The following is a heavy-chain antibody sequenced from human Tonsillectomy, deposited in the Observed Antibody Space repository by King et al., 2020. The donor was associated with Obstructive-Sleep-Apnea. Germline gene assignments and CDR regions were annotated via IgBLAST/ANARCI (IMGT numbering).Heavy chain of an antibody. Sequence: QLQESGPGLVKPSETLSLTCTVSGGSINNYWWSWIRQPPGKGLEWIGYVYYRGSTKYNPSLMSRFTISIDTSKNQFSLKLNSVTAADTAVYYCARVVAAGHSDYWGQGTLVTVSS. D-gene: IGHD2-21*01. CDR1: GGSINNYW. CDR3: ARVVAAGHSDY. J-gene: IGHJ4*02. V-gene: IGHV4-59*01. CDR2: VYYRGST.